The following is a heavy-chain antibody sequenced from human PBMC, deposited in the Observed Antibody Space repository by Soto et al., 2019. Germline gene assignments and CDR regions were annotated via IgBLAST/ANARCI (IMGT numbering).Heavy chain of an antibody. V-gene: IGHV4-30-4*08. Sequence: SLPCIVPGCSISRGDYYWSCIRQHPGKGLEWIGYIYYSGSAYYNPSLKSRVSMSVDTSKNQFSLKLSSVTAADTAVYYCARDRYCSGGSCYEGYYYYGMDVWGQGTTVTVSS. J-gene: IGHJ6*02. CDR1: GCSISRGDYY. CDR2: IYYSGSA. CDR3: ARDRYCSGGSCYEGYYYYGMDV. D-gene: IGHD2-15*01.